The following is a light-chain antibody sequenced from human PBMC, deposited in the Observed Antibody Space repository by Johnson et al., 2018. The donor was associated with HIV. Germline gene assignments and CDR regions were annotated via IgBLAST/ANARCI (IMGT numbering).Light chain of an antibody. CDR1: SSNFGNNY. J-gene: IGLJ1*01. CDR3: GTWDNSLKAEV. Sequence: QSVLTQPPSVSAAPGQKVTISCSTNSSNFGNNYVSWYQQLPGTAPKLLIYKNDKRPSGIPDRFSGSKSGTSATLDITGLQTGDEADYYCGTWDNSLKAEVFGTGTKVTVL. V-gene: IGLV1-51*02. CDR2: KND.